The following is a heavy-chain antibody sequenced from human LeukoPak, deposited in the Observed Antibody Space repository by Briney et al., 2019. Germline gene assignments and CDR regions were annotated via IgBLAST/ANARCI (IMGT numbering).Heavy chain of an antibody. V-gene: IGHV4-34*01. J-gene: IGHJ5*02. CDR2: INHSGST. D-gene: IGHD1-26*01. CDR1: GGSFSGYY. CDR3: VKKWGNWFDP. Sequence: SETLSLTCAVYGGSFSGYYWSWIRQPPGKGLEWIGEINHSGSTNYNPSLKSRVTISVDTSKNQFSLKLSSVTAADTAVYYCVKKWGNWFDPWGQGTLVTVSS.